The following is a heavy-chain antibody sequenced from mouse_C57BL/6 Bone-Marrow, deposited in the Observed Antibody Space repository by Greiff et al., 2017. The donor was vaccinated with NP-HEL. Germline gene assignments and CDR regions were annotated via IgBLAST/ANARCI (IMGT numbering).Heavy chain of an antibody. J-gene: IGHJ4*01. CDR3: AREPGTRARDY. D-gene: IGHD4-1*01. CDR2: ISDGGSYT. Sequence: EVKLVESGGGLVKPGGSLKLSCAASGFTFSSYAMSWVRQTPEKRLEWVATISDGGSYTYYPDNVKGRFTIARDNAKNNRYLQMSHLKSEDTAMYYCAREPGTRARDYWGQGTSVTVSS. CDR1: GFTFSSYA. V-gene: IGHV5-4*01.